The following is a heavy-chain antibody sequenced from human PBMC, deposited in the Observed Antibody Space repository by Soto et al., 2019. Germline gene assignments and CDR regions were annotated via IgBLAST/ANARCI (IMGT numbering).Heavy chain of an antibody. Sequence: GGSLRLSCAASGSTFNSYAMSWVRQAPGKGLEWVSSISGSATGTYYADSVKGRFTISRDISKNTLYLQMNSLRAEDTAVYYCAKYGSSSWSLFDYWGRGTLVTVSS. V-gene: IGHV3-23*01. CDR3: AKYGSSSWSLFDY. D-gene: IGHD6-13*01. CDR1: GSTFNSYA. CDR2: ISGSATGT. J-gene: IGHJ4*02.